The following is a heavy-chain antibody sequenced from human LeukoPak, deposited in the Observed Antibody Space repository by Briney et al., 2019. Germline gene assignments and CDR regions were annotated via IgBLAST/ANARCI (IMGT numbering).Heavy chain of an antibody. CDR2: VYYGRSP. CDR3: ARSSGTGTFSY. V-gene: IGHV4-39*02. CDR1: GDSISSGGYS. Sequence: SETLSLTCSVSGDSISSGGYSWAWIRQPPGKGLEWIGSVYYGRSPYFNPSLESRATISVDTSKNHFSLKMSSVTAADTAVYYCARSSGTGTFSYWGQGTLVTVSS. J-gene: IGHJ4*02. D-gene: IGHD6-25*01.